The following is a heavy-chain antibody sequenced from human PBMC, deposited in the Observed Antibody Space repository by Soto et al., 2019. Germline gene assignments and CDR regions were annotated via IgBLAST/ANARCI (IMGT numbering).Heavy chain of an antibody. CDR1: GFIFDDYA. Sequence: EVQLVESGGGLVQPGRSLRLSCATSGFIFDDYAMHWVRQAAGKGLEWVSGISWNSGNTGYADSVKGRFTISRDNAKNXLYLQMNSLRTEDTALYYCAKGSDYDTSGYFIFDYWGQGTLVTVSS. D-gene: IGHD3-22*01. V-gene: IGHV3-9*01. CDR3: AKGSDYDTSGYFIFDY. J-gene: IGHJ4*02. CDR2: ISWNSGNT.